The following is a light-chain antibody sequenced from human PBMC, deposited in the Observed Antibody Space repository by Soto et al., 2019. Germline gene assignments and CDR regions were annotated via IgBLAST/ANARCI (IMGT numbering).Light chain of an antibody. V-gene: IGKV3-20*01. Sequence: EIVLTQSPGTLSLSPGERATLSCRASQSVSSSYLAWYQQKPGQAPRLLIYGASSRATGIPDRFSGSGSGTDFTLTISRLEPEDFAVYYCQQSGNSPPWTFGQGTKVEIK. CDR2: GAS. CDR1: QSVSSSY. J-gene: IGKJ1*01. CDR3: QQSGNSPPWT.